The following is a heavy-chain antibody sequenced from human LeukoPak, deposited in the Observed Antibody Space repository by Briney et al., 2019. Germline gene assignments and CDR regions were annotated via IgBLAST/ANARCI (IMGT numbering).Heavy chain of an antibody. V-gene: IGHV3-48*03. CDR1: GFTFSDYE. Sequence: GGSLRLSCSVSGFTFSDYEVNWVRQAPGKGLEWISYISSSGTSIYYANSVKGRFTVSRDNAKNTVHLQMNTLRAEDTALYYCAREAASCGGDCLDYWGPGTLVTVSS. D-gene: IGHD2-21*01. CDR3: AREAASCGGDCLDY. CDR2: ISSSGTSI. J-gene: IGHJ4*02.